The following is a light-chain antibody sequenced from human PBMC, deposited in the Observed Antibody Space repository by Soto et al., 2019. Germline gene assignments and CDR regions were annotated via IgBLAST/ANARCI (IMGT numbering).Light chain of an antibody. CDR2: GND. V-gene: IGLV1-40*01. J-gene: IGLJ3*02. CDR1: SSNIGALFD. CDR3: QSYDNSLSAWV. Sequence: QSVLTQPPSVSGAPGQRVTISCSGSSSNIGALFDVHWYQQVPGSAPKIVIYGNDNRPSGVPGRFSGSKSGTSASLAITGLQAEDEADYFCQSYDNSLSAWVFGGGTKLTVL.